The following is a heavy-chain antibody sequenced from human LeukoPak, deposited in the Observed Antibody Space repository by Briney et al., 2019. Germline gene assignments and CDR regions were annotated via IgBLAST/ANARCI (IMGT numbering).Heavy chain of an antibody. Sequence: AGGSLRLSCAASGFTFSSYAMHWVRQAPGKGLEWVAVISYDGSNKYYADSVKGRFTISRDNSKNTLYLQMNSLRAEDTAVYYCAKDEFYTAMVMRVDYWGQGTLVTVSS. V-gene: IGHV3-30-3*01. D-gene: IGHD5-18*01. CDR2: ISYDGSNK. CDR1: GFTFSSYA. CDR3: AKDEFYTAMVMRVDY. J-gene: IGHJ4*02.